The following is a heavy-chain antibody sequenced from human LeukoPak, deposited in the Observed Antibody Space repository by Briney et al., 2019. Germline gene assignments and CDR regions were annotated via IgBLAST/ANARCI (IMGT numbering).Heavy chain of an antibody. CDR2: INHSGST. J-gene: IGHJ3*02. CDR1: GGSFSGYY. Sequence: SETLSLTCAVYGGSFSGYYWSWIRQPPGKGLEWIGEINHSGSTNYNPSFKSRVTISVDTSKNQFSLKLSSVTAADTAVYYCAGILGYYSGGSCYEAFDIWGQGTMVTVSS. CDR3: AGILGYYSGGSCYEAFDI. V-gene: IGHV4-34*01. D-gene: IGHD2-15*01.